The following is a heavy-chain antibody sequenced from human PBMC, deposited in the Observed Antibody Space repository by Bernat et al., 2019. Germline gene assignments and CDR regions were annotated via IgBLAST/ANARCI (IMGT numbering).Heavy chain of an antibody. Sequence: QVQLVQSGPEVKKPGTSVKVSCKASGYTFDNFGVHWIRQAPGQRPEWLGWLVSDSTENTGRVSDHFQGRMTIYRDTSANTDYLEVTSLKPEDTGVYYCARATGPRDLIVDYWGQGTLVAVSS. D-gene: IGHD2-8*01. CDR2: LVSDSTENTG. CDR3: ARATGPRDLIVDY. J-gene: IGHJ4*02. V-gene: IGHV1-3*04. CDR1: GYTFDNFG.